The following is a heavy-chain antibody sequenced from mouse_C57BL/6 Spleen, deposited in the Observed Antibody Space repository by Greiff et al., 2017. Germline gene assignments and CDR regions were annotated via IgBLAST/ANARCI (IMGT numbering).Heavy chain of an antibody. J-gene: IGHJ4*01. V-gene: IGHV1-72*01. D-gene: IGHD1-1*02. Sequence: VQLQQPGAELVKPGASVKLSFKASGYTFTSYWMHWVKQRPGRGLEWIGRIDPNSGGTKYNEKFKSKATLTVDKPSSTAYMQRSSLTSEDSAVYYCARRRVNGPYAMDYWGQGTSVTVPS. CDR2: IDPNSGGT. CDR1: GYTFTSYW. CDR3: ARRRVNGPYAMDY.